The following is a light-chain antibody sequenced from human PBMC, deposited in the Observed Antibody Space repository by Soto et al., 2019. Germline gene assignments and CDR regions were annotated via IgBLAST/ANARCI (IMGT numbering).Light chain of an antibody. CDR1: QSVSGD. J-gene: IGKJ1*01. V-gene: IGKV3-11*01. CDR3: QQRNTWPWT. CDR2: DTY. Sequence: EIVLTQSPATLSLSPGQRATLSCRASQSVSGDLAWFQQKPGQAPRLLIYDTYNGATGLPARFSGSGSGTAFTRTISSLEPEDFAVYYCQQRNTWPWTFGQGTKVEIK.